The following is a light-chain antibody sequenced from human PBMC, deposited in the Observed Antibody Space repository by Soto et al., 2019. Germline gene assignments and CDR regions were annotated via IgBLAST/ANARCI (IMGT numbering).Light chain of an antibody. J-gene: IGLJ2*01. Sequence: QSALTQIRSVSGSPGQSVTISCTGTSSDVGGYNFVSWYQHHPGKAPKLMIYDVSKRPSGVPDRFSGSKSGNSASLTISRLQAEDEADYYCCSYAGSYTLVFGGGTKLTVL. CDR2: DVS. CDR1: SSDVGGYNF. CDR3: CSYAGSYTLV. V-gene: IGLV2-11*01.